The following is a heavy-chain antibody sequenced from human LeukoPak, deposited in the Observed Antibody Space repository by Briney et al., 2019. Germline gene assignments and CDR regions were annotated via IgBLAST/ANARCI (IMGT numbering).Heavy chain of an antibody. V-gene: IGHV3-11*04. J-gene: IGHJ4*02. CDR1: GFILSDYY. D-gene: IGHD3-22*01. CDR2: ISTDDRTT. Sequence: GGSLRLSCAASGFILSDYYMSWIRQAPGKGLEWVAYISTDDRTTYYADSVKGRFTISRDNAKNSLYLQMNSLRAEDTAVYYCARESYSSGYYYDYWGQGTLVTVSS. CDR3: ARESYSSGYYYDY.